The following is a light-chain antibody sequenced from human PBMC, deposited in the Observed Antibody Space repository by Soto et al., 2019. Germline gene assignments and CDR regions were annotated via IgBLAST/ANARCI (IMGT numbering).Light chain of an antibody. CDR2: WAS. CDR3: QQYYTTPQT. CDR1: QSLLYGGNDRNY. V-gene: IGKV4-1*01. Sequence: DIVMTQSPDSLAVSLGERATIDCKSSQSLLYGGNDRNYLAWYQHKPGQSPKLIMYWASTREAGVPDRFSGSWSGTQLTLTISSLQAEDVAVYYCQQYYTTPQTFGHGTKQEIK. J-gene: IGKJ2*01.